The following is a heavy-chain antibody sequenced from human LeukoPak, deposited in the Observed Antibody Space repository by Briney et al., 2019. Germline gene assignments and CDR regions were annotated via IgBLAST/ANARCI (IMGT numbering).Heavy chain of an antibody. J-gene: IGHJ4*02. CDR3: ARLGLGIDY. CDR2: IYPGDFDT. Sequence: GEPRNIPGQGSGYRFTSYWIGWAGQMPGKGLEWMGIIYPGDFDTRYSPSFQGQVTISADKSISTAYLQWSSLKASDTAMYYCARLGLGIDYWGQGTLVTVSS. CDR1: GYRFTSYW. D-gene: IGHD3/OR15-3a*01. V-gene: IGHV5-51*01.